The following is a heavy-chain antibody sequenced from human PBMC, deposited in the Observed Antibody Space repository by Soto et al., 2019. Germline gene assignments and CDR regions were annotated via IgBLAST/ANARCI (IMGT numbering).Heavy chain of an antibody. V-gene: IGHV1-69*13. J-gene: IGHJ1*01. CDR1: GGTFSSYA. CDR3: ARDRSADRFVQYFQH. CDR2: IIPIFGTA. Sequence: SVKVSCKASGGTFSSYAISWVRQAPGQGLEWMGGIIPIFGTANYAQKFQGRVTITADESTSTAYMELSSLTPEDTAVYYCARDRSADRFVQYFQHWGPGTLVTVSS. D-gene: IGHD6-19*01.